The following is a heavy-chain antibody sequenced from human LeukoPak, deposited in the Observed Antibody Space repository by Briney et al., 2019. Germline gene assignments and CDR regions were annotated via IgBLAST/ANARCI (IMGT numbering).Heavy chain of an antibody. Sequence: GGSLRLSCAASGFTFSSYWMHWVRQAPGKGLVWVSRINSDGSSTSYADSVKGRFTISRDSAKNTLYLQMNSLRAEDTAVYYCARDGYSYGYRSYYYMDVWGKGTTVTVSS. CDR3: ARDGYSYGYRSYYYMDV. J-gene: IGHJ6*03. D-gene: IGHD5-18*01. V-gene: IGHV3-74*01. CDR1: GFTFSSYW. CDR2: INSDGSST.